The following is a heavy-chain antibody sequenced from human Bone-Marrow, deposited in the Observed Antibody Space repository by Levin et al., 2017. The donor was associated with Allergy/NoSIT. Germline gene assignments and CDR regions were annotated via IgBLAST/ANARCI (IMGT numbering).Heavy chain of an antibody. D-gene: IGHD3-22*01. Sequence: SETLSLTCAVSGYSISSGFYWGWIRQPPGKGLEWIGNIYASGTTYYDPALKSRVTIEVDTSKNQFSLRLSSVTAADTAMDYCARGRPPSRYATWLVYYFDVWGPGTPVTVSS. CDR2: IYASGTT. J-gene: IGHJ2*01. V-gene: IGHV4-38-2*01. CDR1: GYSISSGFY. CDR3: ARGRPPSRYATWLVYYFDV.